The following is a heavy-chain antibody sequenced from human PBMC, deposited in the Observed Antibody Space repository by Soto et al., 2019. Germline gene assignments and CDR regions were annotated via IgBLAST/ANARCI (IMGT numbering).Heavy chain of an antibody. V-gene: IGHV3-30*18. J-gene: IGHJ4*02. CDR2: ISYDGSNK. Sequence: GGSLRLSCAASGFTFSSYGMHWVRQAPGKGLEWVAVISYDGSNKYYADSVKGRFTISRDNSKNTLYLQMNSLRAEDTAVYYCAKVRAIIGIQLWPVDYWGQGTLVTVSS. CDR3: AKVRAIIGIQLWPVDY. D-gene: IGHD5-18*01. CDR1: GFTFSSYG.